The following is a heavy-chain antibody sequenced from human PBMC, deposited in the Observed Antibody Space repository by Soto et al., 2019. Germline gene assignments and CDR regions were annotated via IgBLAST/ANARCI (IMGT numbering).Heavy chain of an antibody. CDR1: GYTLTELS. CDR3: ATVSKTSGSYNYYYYYGMDV. V-gene: IGHV1-24*01. CDR2: FDPEDGET. J-gene: IGHJ6*02. D-gene: IGHD1-26*01. Sequence: ASVKVSCKVSGYTLTELSMRWVRQAPGKGLEWMGGFDPEDGETIYAQKFQGRVTMTEDTSTDTAYMELSSLRSEDTAVYYCATVSKTSGSYNYYYYYGMDVWGQGTTVTVSS.